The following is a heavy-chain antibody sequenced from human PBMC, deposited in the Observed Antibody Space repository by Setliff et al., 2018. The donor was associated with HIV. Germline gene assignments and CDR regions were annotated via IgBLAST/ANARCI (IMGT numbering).Heavy chain of an antibody. CDR3: ARHHPSVAVAGPFDR. D-gene: IGHD6-19*01. J-gene: IGHJ4*02. CDR2: ISYSGTT. Sequence: SETLSLTCAVYGGSFSGYYWGWIRQPPGKGLEWIGFISYSGTTFFNPSLKSRVTISVDTSNNQFSLKLTSVTAADTAVYYCARHHPSVAVAGPFDRWGQGALVTVSS. V-gene: IGHV4-59*08. CDR1: GGSFSGYY.